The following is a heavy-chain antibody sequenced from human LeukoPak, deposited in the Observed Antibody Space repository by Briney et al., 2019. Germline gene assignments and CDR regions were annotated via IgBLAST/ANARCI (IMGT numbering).Heavy chain of an antibody. CDR1: GDTFSNNA. D-gene: IGHD1-20*01. V-gene: IGHV1-69*04. CDR2: IIPTLDLS. Sequence: SVKVSCKTSGDTFSNNAIGWVRQAPGQGLEWMGRIIPTLDLSNHAQKFQGRVTITADKSTSTAYMELSRLTSEDTAIYYCARLSGYNWNLFDYWGQGTLVTVSS. J-gene: IGHJ4*02. CDR3: ARLSGYNWNLFDY.